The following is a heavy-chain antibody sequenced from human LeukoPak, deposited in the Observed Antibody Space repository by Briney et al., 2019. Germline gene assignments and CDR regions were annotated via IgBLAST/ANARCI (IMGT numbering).Heavy chain of an antibody. CDR2: IYSSETT. Sequence: SETLSLTCTVSGGSITGYHWSWIRQPPGKGLEWIGYIYSSETTNYKPSLKSRVTISADTSKNQFSLKLTSVTAADTAIYYCARRNDFDIWGQGTMVTVYS. V-gene: IGHV4-4*08. CDR1: GGSITGYH. J-gene: IGHJ3*02. CDR3: ARRNDFDI.